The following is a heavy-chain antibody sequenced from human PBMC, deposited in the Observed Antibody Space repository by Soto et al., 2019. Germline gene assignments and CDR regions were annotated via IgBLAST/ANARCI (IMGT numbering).Heavy chain of an antibody. CDR3: ANGKDGVLYYYEMDV. D-gene: IGHD1-26*01. V-gene: IGHV3-30*18. Sequence: QVKLVESGGGVVHPGTSLRLSCVVSGLTFRDSGMHWVRQAPGKGLEWVAVISVDGSERYYRDSVKGRFSISRDNSRNTRYLQLNSLRGDDSAVYYGANGKDGVLYYYEMDVWGQGSTVTVSS. CDR1: GLTFRDSG. CDR2: ISVDGSER. J-gene: IGHJ6*02.